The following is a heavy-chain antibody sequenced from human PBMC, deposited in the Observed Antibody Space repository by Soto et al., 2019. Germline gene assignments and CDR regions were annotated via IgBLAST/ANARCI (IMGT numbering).Heavy chain of an antibody. CDR1: GGAFSSKS. D-gene: IGHD2-8*02. CDR3: ARPSCTGPTCYTFYFDS. V-gene: IGHV1-69*01. Sequence: QVQLVQSEAEVKRPGSSMKVSCTASGGAFSSKSLNWVRQAPGQGLEWMGGIIPLFTTPMYAQKFQGRVTVTADDSTRSSYLELSSLRSDDTAVYYCARPSCTGPTCYTFYFDSRGQGTLVTVSS. J-gene: IGHJ4*02. CDR2: IIPLFTTP.